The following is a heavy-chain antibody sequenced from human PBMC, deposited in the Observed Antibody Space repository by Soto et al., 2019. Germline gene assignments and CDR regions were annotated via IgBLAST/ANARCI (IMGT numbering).Heavy chain of an antibody. J-gene: IGHJ4*02. D-gene: IGHD4-4*01. CDR2: IIPIFGTA. CDR3: ASSISNYDMQYYFDY. V-gene: IGHV1-69*13. Sequence: GASVKVSCKASGGTFSSYAISWVRQAPGQGLEWMGGIIPIFGTANYAQKFQGRVTITADESTSTAYMELSSLRSEDTSVYYCASSISNYDMQYYFDYWGQGTLVTVSS. CDR1: GGTFSSYA.